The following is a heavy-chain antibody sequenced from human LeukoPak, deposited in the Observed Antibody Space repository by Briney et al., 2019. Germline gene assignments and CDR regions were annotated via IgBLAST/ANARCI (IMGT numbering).Heavy chain of an antibody. Sequence: PGGSLRLSWAASGFTFSSYAMSWVRQAPGKGLECVSAISGSGGSTYYADSGKGRFTISRDNSKNTLCLQMNSLRAEDTAVYYCAKSQRTLTMVRGVEDYWGQGTLVTVSS. D-gene: IGHD3-10*01. CDR2: ISGSGGST. CDR3: AKSQRTLTMVRGVEDY. CDR1: GFTFSSYA. V-gene: IGHV3-23*01. J-gene: IGHJ4*02.